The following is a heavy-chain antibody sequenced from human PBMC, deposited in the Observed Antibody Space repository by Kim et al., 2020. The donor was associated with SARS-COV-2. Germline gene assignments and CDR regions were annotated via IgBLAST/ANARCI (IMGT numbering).Heavy chain of an antibody. CDR3: ARVLFGVVIPHSFDY. J-gene: IGHJ4*02. V-gene: IGHV4-30-2*04. Sequence: PSLKRRVTISVDTSKNQFSLKLSSVTAADTAVYYCARVLFGVVIPHSFDYWGQGTLVTVSS. D-gene: IGHD3-3*01.